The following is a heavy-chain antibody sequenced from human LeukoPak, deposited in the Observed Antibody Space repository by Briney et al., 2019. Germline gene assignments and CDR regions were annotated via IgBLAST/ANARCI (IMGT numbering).Heavy chain of an antibody. CDR3: ASWQLTPYYFDY. J-gene: IGHJ4*02. Sequence: PSETLSLTCTVSGGSTSSSSYYWGWIRQPPGKGLEWIGSIYYSGSTYYNPSLKSRVTISVDTSKNQFSLKLSSVTAADTAVYYCASWQLTPYYFDYWGQGTLVTVSS. D-gene: IGHD4-23*01. CDR2: IYYSGST. CDR1: GGSTSSSSYY. V-gene: IGHV4-39*07.